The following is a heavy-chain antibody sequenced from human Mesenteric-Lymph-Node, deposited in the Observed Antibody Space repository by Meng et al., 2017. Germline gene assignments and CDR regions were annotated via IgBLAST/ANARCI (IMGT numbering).Heavy chain of an antibody. CDR1: GFTFGDYA. CDR3: TPIDGTTTVAIGSKD. D-gene: IGHD4-23*01. CDR2: IRSKAYGGTT. J-gene: IGHJ4*02. Sequence: GESLKISCTASGFTFGDYAMSWVRQAPGKGLEWVGFIRSKAYGGTTEYAASVKGRFTISRDDSKSIAYLQMNSLKTEDTAVYYCTPIDGTTTVAIGSKDWGQGTLVTVSS. V-gene: IGHV3-49*04.